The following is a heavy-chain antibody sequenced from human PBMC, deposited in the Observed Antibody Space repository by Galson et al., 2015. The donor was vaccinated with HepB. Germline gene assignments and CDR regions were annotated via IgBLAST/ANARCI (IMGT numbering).Heavy chain of an antibody. V-gene: IGHV3-23*01. J-gene: IGHJ5*02. CDR2: ISGSGDST. D-gene: IGHD3-10*01. CDR1: GSTFSRYA. Sequence: SLRLSCAASGSTFSRYAMNWVRQAPGKGPEWVSGISGSGDSTYYTASVRGRFTISRDNSKNTLYLQLHSLRAEDTAVYYCAKDLNFGELFYGDHWGQGTLVTVSS. CDR3: AKDLNFGELFYGDH.